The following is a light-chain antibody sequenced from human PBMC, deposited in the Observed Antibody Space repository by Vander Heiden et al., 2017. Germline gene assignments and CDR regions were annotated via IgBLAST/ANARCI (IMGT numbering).Light chain of an antibody. CDR3: LLYYGGARV. V-gene: IGLV7-43*01. CDR2: STR. J-gene: IGLJ3*02. Sequence: QTVVTQEPSLTVSPGGTVTLTCASSPGAVTSGSYPNWSQQKPGQAPRALIDSTRSTHSWTPARFSGSLLRGKAALTLSGVQPEDEAEYYCLLYYGGARVFGGGTKLTVL. CDR1: PGAVTSGSY.